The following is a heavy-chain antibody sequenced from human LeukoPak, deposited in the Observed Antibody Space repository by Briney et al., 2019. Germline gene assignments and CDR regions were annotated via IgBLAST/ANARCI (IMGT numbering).Heavy chain of an antibody. CDR1: GFPFTVYP. J-gene: IGHJ4*02. D-gene: IGHD5/OR15-5a*01. Sequence: GGSLRLSCAASGFPFTVYPTHWVRQAPGKGLEWVSVSSSDETYKFYADSVRGRFTICRDNSKNRLYLQMSDLRAEDTAAYFCARSVSGVWLFDYWGRGTLVTVSS. CDR2: SSSDETYK. V-gene: IGHV3-30-3*01. CDR3: ARSVSGVWLFDY.